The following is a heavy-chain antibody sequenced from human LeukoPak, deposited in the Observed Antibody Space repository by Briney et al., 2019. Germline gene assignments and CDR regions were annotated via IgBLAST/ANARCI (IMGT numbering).Heavy chain of an antibody. V-gene: IGHV3-11*01. CDR3: ERFGGYYQPPSD. J-gene: IGHJ4*02. D-gene: IGHD3-22*01. CDR2: ISSSGSTI. Sequence: NAGGSLRLSCAASGFTFSDYYMSWVRQAPGKGLEWVSYISSSGSTIYYAVSVKGRFTISRDYAKNSLYLQMNSLRAEDTAVYYCERFGGYYQPPSDWGQGTLVTVSS. CDR1: GFTFSDYY.